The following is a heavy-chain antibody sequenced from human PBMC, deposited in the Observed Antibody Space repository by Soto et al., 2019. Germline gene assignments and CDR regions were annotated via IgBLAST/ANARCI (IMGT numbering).Heavy chain of an antibody. Sequence: SETLSLTCAVYGGSFSGYYWSWIRQPPGKGLEWIGYIYYSGSTYYNPSLKSRVTISVDTSKNQFSLKLSSVTAADTAVYYCARHPGSGWYYYFDYWGQGTQVTVS. D-gene: IGHD6-19*01. CDR2: IYYSGST. J-gene: IGHJ4*02. CDR1: GGSFSGYY. CDR3: ARHPGSGWYYYFDY. V-gene: IGHV4-34*09.